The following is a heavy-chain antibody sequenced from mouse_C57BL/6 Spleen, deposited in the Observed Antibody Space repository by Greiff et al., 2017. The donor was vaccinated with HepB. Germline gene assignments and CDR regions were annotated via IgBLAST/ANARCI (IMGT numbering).Heavy chain of an antibody. J-gene: IGHJ2*01. V-gene: IGHV1-26*01. CDR3: ARSGMGLGDFDY. CDR2: INPNNGGT. D-gene: IGHD3-3*01. Sequence: EVQLQQSGPELVKPGASVKISCKASGYTFTDYYMNWVKQSHGKSLEWIGDINPNNGGTSYNQKFKGKATLTVDKSSSTAYMELRSLTSEDSAVYYCARSGMGLGDFDYWGQGTTLTVSS. CDR1: GYTFTDYY.